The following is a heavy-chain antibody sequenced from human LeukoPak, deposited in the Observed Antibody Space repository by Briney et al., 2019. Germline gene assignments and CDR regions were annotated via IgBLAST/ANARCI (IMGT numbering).Heavy chain of an antibody. D-gene: IGHD4-17*01. J-gene: IGHJ5*02. CDR2: IRYDGSNK. CDR3: ARERGYGDYYRNWFDP. CDR1: GFTFSSYG. Sequence: GGSLRLSCAASGFTFSSYGMHWVRQAPGKGLEWVAFIRYDGSNKYYADSVKGRFTISRDNSKSTVYLQMNSLRAEDTAVYYCARERGYGDYYRNWFDPWGQGTLVTVSS. V-gene: IGHV3-30*02.